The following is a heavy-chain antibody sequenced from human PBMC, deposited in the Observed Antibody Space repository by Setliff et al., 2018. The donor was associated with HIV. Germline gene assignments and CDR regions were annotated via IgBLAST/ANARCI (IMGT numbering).Heavy chain of an antibody. Sequence: SETLSLTCTVSGDSISSYFWSWIRQSPGKGLEWIGFRSTTGSTNYNPSLRSRVTISVDTSKNQFSLKLSSVTAADTAVYFCARGRGSSSSWPIDYWGQGTLVTVSS. CDR3: ARGRGSSSSWPIDY. D-gene: IGHD6-13*01. V-gene: IGHV4-4*09. CDR1: GDSISSYF. J-gene: IGHJ4*02. CDR2: RSTTGST.